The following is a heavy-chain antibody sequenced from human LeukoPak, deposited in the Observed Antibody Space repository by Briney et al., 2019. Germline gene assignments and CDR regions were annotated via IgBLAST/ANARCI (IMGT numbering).Heavy chain of an antibody. CDR1: GFTFNTFN. Sequence: GGSLRLSCAASGFTFNTFNMNWVRQAPGKGLEWLAVVSSDGSDNYNADSVKGRFTVSRDNSKNTVYLQMNSLRVEDTAVYYCVRYRVSYKYYAMDVWGQGTTVTVSS. CDR2: VSSDGSDN. CDR3: VRYRVSYKYYAMDV. V-gene: IGHV3-30*03. J-gene: IGHJ6*02. D-gene: IGHD4-11*01.